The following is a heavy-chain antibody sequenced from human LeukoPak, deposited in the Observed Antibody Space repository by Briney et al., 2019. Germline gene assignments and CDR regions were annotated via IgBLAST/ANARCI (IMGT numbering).Heavy chain of an antibody. V-gene: IGHV4-34*01. Sequence: SSETLSLTCAVYGGSFSGYYWSWIRQPPGKGLEWIGEINHSGSTNYNPSLESRVTISVDTSKNQFSLKLSSVTAADTAVYYCARGRSVIDYWGQGTLVTVSS. CDR1: GGSFSGYY. CDR3: ARGRSVIDY. CDR2: INHSGST. J-gene: IGHJ4*02. D-gene: IGHD6-25*01.